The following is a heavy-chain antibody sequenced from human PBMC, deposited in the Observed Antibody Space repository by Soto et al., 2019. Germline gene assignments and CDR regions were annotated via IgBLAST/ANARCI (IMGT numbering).Heavy chain of an antibody. D-gene: IGHD2-2*01. V-gene: IGHV3-23*01. Sequence: EVKLLESGGGLVQPGGSLRLSCVASGFPFTNYAMSWVRQNPGTGLEWVSTFSAIGGSTFYADSVKGRFTISRDNSKNSLYLHMDSLRAEETAVYFWAKCSDFVVAPAANFDHWGQGTLVTVSS. J-gene: IGHJ4*02. CDR2: FSAIGGST. CDR3: AKCSDFVVAPAANFDH. CDR1: GFPFTNYA.